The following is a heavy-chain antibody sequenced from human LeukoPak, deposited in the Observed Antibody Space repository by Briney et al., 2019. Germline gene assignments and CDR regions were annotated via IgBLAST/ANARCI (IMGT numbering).Heavy chain of an antibody. CDR1: GFTFSSYA. CDR3: ASLSLRFIDY. D-gene: IGHD3-3*01. V-gene: IGHV3-23*01. CDR2: FSGSGGST. Sequence: GGSLRLSCAASGFTFSSYAMSWVRQAPGKGLEWVSGFSGSGGSTYYADSVKGRFTISKDNAKNSLYLEMNSLRAEDTAVYYCASLSLRFIDYWGQGTLVTVSS. J-gene: IGHJ4*02.